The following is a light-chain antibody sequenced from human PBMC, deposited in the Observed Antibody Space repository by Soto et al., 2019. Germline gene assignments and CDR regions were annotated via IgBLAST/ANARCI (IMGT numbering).Light chain of an antibody. CDR1: QSVDNSH. CDR3: QQYGNSPPGT. CDR2: GAS. V-gene: IGKV3-20*01. Sequence: DTVLTQSPGTLYFSPGERATLSCRAIQSVDNSHVAWYQQRRGLPPRLLIYGASNRATGIPDRFSGSGSGADFTLTISRLEPEDFAVYFCQQYGNSPPGTFGQGTRLEIK. J-gene: IGKJ5*01.